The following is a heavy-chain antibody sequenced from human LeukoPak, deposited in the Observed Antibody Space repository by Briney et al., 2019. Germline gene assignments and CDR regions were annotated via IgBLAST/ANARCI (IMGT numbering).Heavy chain of an antibody. Sequence: GGSLRLSCAASGFTFSSYNMNWVRQAPGKGLEWVSYISSSSSTIYYADSVKGRFTISRDNAKNSLYLQMNSLRAEDTAVYYCARTVVPAAFDIWGQGTMVTVSS. CDR3: ARTVVPAAFDI. D-gene: IGHD3-22*01. J-gene: IGHJ3*02. V-gene: IGHV3-48*01. CDR2: ISSSSSTI. CDR1: GFTFSSYN.